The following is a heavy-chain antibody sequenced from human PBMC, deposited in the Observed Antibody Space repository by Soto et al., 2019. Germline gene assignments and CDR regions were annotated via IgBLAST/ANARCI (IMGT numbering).Heavy chain of an antibody. CDR3: ARDPLVGAIDY. J-gene: IGHJ4*02. D-gene: IGHD1-26*01. CDR1: GFTVSSNY. V-gene: IGHV3-53*01. CDR2: IYSGGST. Sequence: GGSLRLSCAASGFTVSSNYMSWVRQAPGKGLEWVSVIYSGGSTYYADSVKGRFTISRDDAKNTLYLQMNSLRAEDTAVYYCARDPLVGAIDYWGQGTLVTVSS.